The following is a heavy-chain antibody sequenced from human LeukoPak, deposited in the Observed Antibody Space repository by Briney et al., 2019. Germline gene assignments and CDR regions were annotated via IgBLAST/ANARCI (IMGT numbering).Heavy chain of an antibody. CDR2: ISSGSTNI. D-gene: IGHD2-2*03. CDR3: ARVGGYCSSVSNCYGDY. CDR1: GFTFSIYS. Sequence: PGGSLRLSCAVSGFTFSIYSMNWVRQAPGKRLEWVSCISSGSTNIYYADSLRGRFTISRDNAKNSLYLQMNSLRAEDTAVYYCARVGGYCSSVSNCYGDYWGEGTLVTVSS. J-gene: IGHJ4*02. V-gene: IGHV3-21*01.